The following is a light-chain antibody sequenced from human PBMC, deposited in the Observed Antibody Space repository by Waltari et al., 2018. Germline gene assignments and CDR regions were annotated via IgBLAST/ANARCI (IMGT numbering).Light chain of an antibody. CDR1: SGHSTNI. J-gene: IGLJ2*01. CDR3: QTGGHGTWV. Sequence: QLVLTQSPSASASLGASVKLTCTLSSGHSTNIIAWLQQQPEKGPRFLMNVKSDGSHHKGVGIPGRFSGSSSGAERYLAISSLQSEDEADYYCQTGGHGTWVFGGGTRLTVL. CDR2: VKSDGSH. V-gene: IGLV4-69*01.